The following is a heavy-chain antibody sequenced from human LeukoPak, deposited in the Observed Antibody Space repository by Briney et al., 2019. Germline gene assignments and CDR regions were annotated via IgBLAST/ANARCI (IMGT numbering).Heavy chain of an antibody. CDR1: GFTFSSYG. J-gene: IGHJ4*02. CDR2: ISYDGSNK. V-gene: IGHV3-30*18. D-gene: IGHD5-18*01. Sequence: QSGGSLRLSCAASGFTFSSYGMHWVRQAPGKGLEWVAVISYDGSNKYYADSVKGRFTISRDNSKNTLYLQMNSLRAEDTAVYYCAKDGVDTAMIAYFDYWGQGTLVTVSS. CDR3: AKDGVDTAMIAYFDY.